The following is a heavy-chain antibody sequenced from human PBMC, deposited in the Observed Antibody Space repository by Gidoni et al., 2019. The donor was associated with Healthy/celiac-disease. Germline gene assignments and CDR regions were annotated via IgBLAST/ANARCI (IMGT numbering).Heavy chain of an antibody. D-gene: IGHD3-22*01. V-gene: IGHV3-9*01. Sequence: EVQLVESGGGLVQPGRSLRLSCAASGFTFADYARHWVRQAPGKGLEWVSGISWNSGSIGYADSVKGRFTISRDNAKNSLYLQMNSLRAEDTALYYCAKVAYYYDSSGYYDYWGQGTLVTVSS. CDR1: GFTFADYA. CDR2: ISWNSGSI. CDR3: AKVAYYYDSSGYYDY. J-gene: IGHJ4*02.